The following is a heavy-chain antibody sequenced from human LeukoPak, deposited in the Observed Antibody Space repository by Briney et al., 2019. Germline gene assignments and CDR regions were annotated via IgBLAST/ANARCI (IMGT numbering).Heavy chain of an antibody. V-gene: IGHV3-48*03. CDR3: AKDRLYSYGLDY. Sequence: GGSLRLSCAASGFTFSSYEMNWVRQAPGKGLEWVSYISSSGSTIYYADSVKGRFTVSRDDAKNSLYLQMNSLRAEDTALYYCAKDRLYSYGLDYWGQGTLVTVSS. J-gene: IGHJ4*02. D-gene: IGHD5-18*01. CDR1: GFTFSSYE. CDR2: ISSSGSTI.